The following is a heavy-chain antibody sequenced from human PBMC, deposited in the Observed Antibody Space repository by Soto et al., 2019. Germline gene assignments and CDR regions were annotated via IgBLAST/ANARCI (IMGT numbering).Heavy chain of an antibody. CDR1: GGTFSSYA. CDR2: IIPIFGTA. Sequence: SVKVSWKASGGTFSSYAISWVRQAPGQGLEWMGGIIPIFGTANYAQKFQGRVTITADESTSTAYMELSSLRSEDTAVYYCARATVTHRRDNDYWGQGTLVTVSS. D-gene: IGHD4-17*01. V-gene: IGHV1-69*13. J-gene: IGHJ4*02. CDR3: ARATVTHRRDNDY.